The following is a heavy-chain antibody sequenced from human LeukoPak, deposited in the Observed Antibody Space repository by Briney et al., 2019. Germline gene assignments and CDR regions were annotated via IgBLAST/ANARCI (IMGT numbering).Heavy chain of an antibody. Sequence: SETLSFTCTVSGGSISSSSYYWGWIRQPPGKGLEWIASIYYSGSTYYNPSLKSRVTISVDTSKNQFSLKLSSVNAADTAVYYCARHKSNGMVRGVPYYFDYWGQGTLVTVSS. CDR1: GGSISSSSYY. CDR3: ARHKSNGMVRGVPYYFDY. J-gene: IGHJ4*02. CDR2: IYYSGST. V-gene: IGHV4-39*01. D-gene: IGHD3-10*01.